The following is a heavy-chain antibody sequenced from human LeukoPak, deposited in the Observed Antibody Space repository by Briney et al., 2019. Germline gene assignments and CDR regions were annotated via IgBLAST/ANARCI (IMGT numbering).Heavy chain of an antibody. J-gene: IGHJ4*02. Sequence: GGSLRLSCAASGFTFNSYTMNWVRQAPGKGLEWVSSIDSSSTYIYYADSVKGRFTISRDNAKNSLYLQMNSLRAEDTAVYYCARGKTIPARPIDYWGQGTLVTVSS. CDR3: ARGKTIPARPIDY. V-gene: IGHV3-21*06. D-gene: IGHD6-6*01. CDR2: IDSSSTYI. CDR1: GFTFNSYT.